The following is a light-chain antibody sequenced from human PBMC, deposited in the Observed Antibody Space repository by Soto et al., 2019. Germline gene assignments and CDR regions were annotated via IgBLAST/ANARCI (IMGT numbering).Light chain of an antibody. CDR2: DAS. J-gene: IGKJ4*01. Sequence: ETVLTQSPATLSLSPGERATLSCRASLSSSSSLAWYQHKPGQAPRLLIYDASNRATGIPARFSGSGSGTDFTLTISSLEPEDFAVYYCKQRSNWPLFGGGTKVEIE. V-gene: IGKV3-11*01. CDR1: LSSSSS. CDR3: KQRSNWPL.